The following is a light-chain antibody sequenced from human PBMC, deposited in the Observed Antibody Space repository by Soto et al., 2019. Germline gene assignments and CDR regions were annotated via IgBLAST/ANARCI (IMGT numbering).Light chain of an antibody. CDR3: QQSYRTPWT. CDR1: QSISSY. CDR2: KAS. Sequence: DIQMTQSPSSLSASVGYRVTITCRASQSISSYLAWYQQKPGKAPKLLIYKASTLKSGVPSRFSGSGSGTEFTLTISSLQPEDFATYFCQQSYRTPWTFGLGTKVDIK. V-gene: IGKV1-39*01. J-gene: IGKJ1*01.